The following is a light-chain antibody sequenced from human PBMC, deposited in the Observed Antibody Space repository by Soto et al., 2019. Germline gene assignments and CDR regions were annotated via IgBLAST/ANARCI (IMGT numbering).Light chain of an antibody. Sequence: EIVLTQSPGTLSLFPGERATLSCRASQSVSSYLAWYQQKPGQAPRLLVYGDSNRATGIPDRISGSGSGTDFALTISRLEPEDSAVYYCQQYGDSPWTFXQGTKVDIK. CDR2: GDS. V-gene: IGKV3-20*01. CDR1: QSVSSY. J-gene: IGKJ1*01. CDR3: QQYGDSPWT.